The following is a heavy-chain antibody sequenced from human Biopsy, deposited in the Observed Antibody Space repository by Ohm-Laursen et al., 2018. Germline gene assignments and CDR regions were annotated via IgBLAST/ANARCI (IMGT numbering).Heavy chain of an antibody. D-gene: IGHD2-15*01. CDR3: ARGSGSGFYFDQ. J-gene: IGHJ4*02. Sequence: SLRLSCATSGFTFGSYGMHWVRQAPGKGLEWVSVIYAGATTYYPDSVKGRFTISRDNSRNTVYLQMDSLRGEDTAVYFCARGSGSGFYFDQWGQGTLVTVSS. V-gene: IGHV3-NL1*01. CDR2: IYAGATT. CDR1: GFTFGSYG.